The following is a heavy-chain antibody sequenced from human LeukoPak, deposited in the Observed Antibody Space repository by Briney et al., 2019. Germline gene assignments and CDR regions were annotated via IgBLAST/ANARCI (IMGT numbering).Heavy chain of an antibody. CDR2: IRYDGSNK. V-gene: IGHV3-30*02. CDR3: AKDGWYYYDSSGYYNY. Sequence: PGGSLRLSCAASGFTFSSYGMRWVRQAPGKGLEWVAFIRYDGSNKYYADSVKGRFTISRDNSKNTLYLQMNSLRAEDTAVYYCAKDGWYYYDSSGYYNYWGQGTLVTVSS. D-gene: IGHD3-22*01. CDR1: GFTFSSYG. J-gene: IGHJ4*02.